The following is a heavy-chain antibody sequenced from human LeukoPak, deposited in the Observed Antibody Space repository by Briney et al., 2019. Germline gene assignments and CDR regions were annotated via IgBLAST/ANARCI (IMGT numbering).Heavy chain of an antibody. V-gene: IGHV3-7*01. CDR3: ARGFDSRFFND. CDR1: GFSFRSYW. CDR2: TKQDDSEK. D-gene: IGHD3-22*01. J-gene: IGHJ4*02. Sequence: GGSLRLSCVDSGFSFRSYWMSWVRQAPGKGLEWVANTKQDDSEKYYVDSVKGRFSISRDNAKNSLYLQMNSPRVEDTAVYYCARGFDSRFFNDWGQGTLVTVSS.